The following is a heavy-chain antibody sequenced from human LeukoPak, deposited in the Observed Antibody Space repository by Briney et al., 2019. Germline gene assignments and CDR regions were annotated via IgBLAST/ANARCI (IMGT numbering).Heavy chain of an antibody. D-gene: IGHD1-26*01. CDR2: INSNSGGT. J-gene: IGHJ4*02. CDR3: ARRTCGSCPIDY. CDR1: GYTFTDYY. Sequence: ASVKVSCKASGYTFTDYYMHWVRQAPGQGLEWMGWINSNSGGTNYAQKFQDRVTMTRDASSSTAYIDLSRLRSDDTAVYYCARRTCGSCPIDYWGQGTLVTVSS. V-gene: IGHV1-2*02.